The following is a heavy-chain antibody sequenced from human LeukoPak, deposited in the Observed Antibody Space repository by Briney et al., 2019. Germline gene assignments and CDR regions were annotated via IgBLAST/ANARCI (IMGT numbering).Heavy chain of an antibody. J-gene: IGHJ4*02. CDR2: IIPILGIA. D-gene: IGHD6-19*01. Sequence: RASVKVSCKASGGTFSSYAISWVRQAPGQGLEWMGRIIPILGIANYAQKFQGRVTITADKSTSTAYMELSSLRSEDTAVYYCAKMGLKQWPYNYFDYWGQGTLVTVSS. CDR1: GGTFSSYA. CDR3: AKMGLKQWPYNYFDY. V-gene: IGHV1-69*04.